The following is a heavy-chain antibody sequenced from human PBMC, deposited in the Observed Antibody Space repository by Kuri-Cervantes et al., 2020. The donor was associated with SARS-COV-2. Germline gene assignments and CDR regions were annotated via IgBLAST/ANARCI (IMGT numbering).Heavy chain of an antibody. CDR1: GFTFSSYA. Sequence: GESLKISCAASGFTFSSYAMSWVRQAPGKGLEWVSGISAITSITYYADSVKGRFTISRDNSKNTMYLQMNSLRAEDTAVYYCAIPRNDYYDSSGPFLSWGQGTLVTVSS. CDR3: AIPRNDYYDSSGPFLS. V-gene: IGHV3-23*01. CDR2: ISAITSIT. D-gene: IGHD3-22*01. J-gene: IGHJ5*02.